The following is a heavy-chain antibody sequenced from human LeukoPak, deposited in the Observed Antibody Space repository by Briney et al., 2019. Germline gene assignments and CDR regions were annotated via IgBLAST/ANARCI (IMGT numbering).Heavy chain of an antibody. CDR2: ISSSSSYI. CDR1: GFTFSSYS. V-gene: IGHV3-21*01. Sequence: GGSLRLSCAASGFTFSSYSMNWVRQAPGKGLEWVSSISSSSSYIYYADSVKGRFTISRDNAKNSLYLQMNGLRAEDTAVYYCARGYCGGDCYLFDYWGQGTLVTVSS. D-gene: IGHD2-21*02. CDR3: ARGYCGGDCYLFDY. J-gene: IGHJ4*02.